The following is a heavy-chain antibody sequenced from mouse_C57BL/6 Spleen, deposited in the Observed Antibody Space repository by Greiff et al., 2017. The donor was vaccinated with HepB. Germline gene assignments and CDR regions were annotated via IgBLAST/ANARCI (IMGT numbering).Heavy chain of an antibody. V-gene: IGHV5-4*01. J-gene: IGHJ4*01. CDR2: ISDGGSYT. CDR3: AREVGGYGNYGGAMDY. D-gene: IGHD2-1*01. Sequence: EVKLMESGGGLVKPGGSLKLSCAASGFTFSSYAMSWVRQTPEKRLEWVAAISDGGSYTYYPDNVKGRFTISRDNAKNNLYLQMSHLKSEDTAMYYCAREVGGYGNYGGAMDYWGQGTSVTVSS. CDR1: GFTFSSYA.